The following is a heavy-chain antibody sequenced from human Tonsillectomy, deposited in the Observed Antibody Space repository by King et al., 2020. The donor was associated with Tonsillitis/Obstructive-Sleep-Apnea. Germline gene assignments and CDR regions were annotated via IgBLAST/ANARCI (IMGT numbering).Heavy chain of an antibody. CDR3: ARLMTTVTAFDY. V-gene: IGHV4-59*13. D-gene: IGHD4-17*01. J-gene: IGHJ4*02. Sequence: QLQESGPGLVKPSETLSLTCTVSGGSISSYYWSWIRPPQGKGLEWIGNIYYSGSTTHNPTLKSRVTISVATSKNQFSLNLSSVTAADTAVYYCARLMTTVTAFDYWGQGTLVTVSS. CDR2: IYYSGST. CDR1: GGSISSYY.